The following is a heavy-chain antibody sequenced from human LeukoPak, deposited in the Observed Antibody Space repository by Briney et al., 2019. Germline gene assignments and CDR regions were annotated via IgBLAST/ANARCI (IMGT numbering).Heavy chain of an antibody. Sequence: SETLSLTCTVSGGSISSSSYYWGWIRQTPGKGLEWIGSIYYSGSTYYNPSLKSRVTMSVDGSKNQFSLKLSSVTAADTAVYYCARVGGGREIDYWGQGTLVTVSS. V-gene: IGHV4-39*07. CDR1: GGSISSSSYY. CDR2: IYYSGST. J-gene: IGHJ4*02. CDR3: ARVGGGREIDY. D-gene: IGHD3-16*01.